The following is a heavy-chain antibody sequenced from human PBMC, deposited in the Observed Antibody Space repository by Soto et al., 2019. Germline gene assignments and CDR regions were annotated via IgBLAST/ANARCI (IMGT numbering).Heavy chain of an antibody. CDR2: IYYSGST. CDR3: AKGRSATGFQH. V-gene: IGHV4-39*07. J-gene: IGHJ1*01. Sequence: SETLSLTCTVSGGSISSSSYYWGWIRQPPGKGLEWIGSIYYSGSTYYNPSLKSRVTISVDTSKNQFSLKLSSVTAADTAVYYCAKGRSATGFQHWGQGTLVTVSS. CDR1: GGSISSSSYY.